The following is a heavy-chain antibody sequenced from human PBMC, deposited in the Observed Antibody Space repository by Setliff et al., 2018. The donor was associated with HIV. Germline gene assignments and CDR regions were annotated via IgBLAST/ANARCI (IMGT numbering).Heavy chain of an antibody. CDR3: ARVLDGNHYDAFNL. J-gene: IGHJ3*01. V-gene: IGHV4-4*08. CDR2: IYTSGST. Sequence: SETLSLTCTVSGGSISSYYWSWIRQPPGKGLEWIGYIYTSGSTNYNPSLKSRVTISVDTSKNQFSLRLNSVTAADTAVYYCARVLDGNHYDAFNLWGQGTTVTVSS. D-gene: IGHD1-26*01. CDR1: GGSISSYY.